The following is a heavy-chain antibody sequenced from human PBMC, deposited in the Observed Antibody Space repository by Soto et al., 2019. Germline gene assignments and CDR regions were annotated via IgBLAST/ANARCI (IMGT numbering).Heavy chain of an antibody. CDR1: GGSISSSSYY. CDR3: ARQSPRVGLLWFGLYYFDY. D-gene: IGHD3-10*01. Sequence: QLQLQESGPGLVKPSETLSLTCTVSGGSISSSSYYWGWIRQPPGKGLEWIGSIYYSGSTYYNPSLKSRVTISVDTSKNQFSLKLSSVTAADTAVYYCARQSPRVGLLWFGLYYFDYWGQGTLVTVSS. V-gene: IGHV4-39*01. CDR2: IYYSGST. J-gene: IGHJ4*02.